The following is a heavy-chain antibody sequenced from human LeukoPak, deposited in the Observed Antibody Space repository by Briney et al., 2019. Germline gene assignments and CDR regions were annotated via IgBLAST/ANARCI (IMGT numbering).Heavy chain of an antibody. J-gene: IGHJ5*02. CDR1: GGSISSGSYY. Sequence: SQTLSLTCTVSGGSISSGSYYWSWIRQPAGKGLEWIERIYTSGSTNYNPSLKSRVTISVDTSKNQFSLKLSSVTAADTAVYYCARDPLVGATIDPWGQGTLVTVSS. CDR2: IYTSGST. D-gene: IGHD1-26*01. V-gene: IGHV4-61*02. CDR3: ARDPLVGATIDP.